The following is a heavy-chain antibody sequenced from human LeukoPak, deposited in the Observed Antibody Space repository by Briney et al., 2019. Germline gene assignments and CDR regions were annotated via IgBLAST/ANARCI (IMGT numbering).Heavy chain of an antibody. Sequence: GGSSRLSCAASGFAFSSYAMSWVRQAPGKGLEWVSAISGSGGSTYYADSVKGRFTISRDNSKNTLYLQMNSLRAEDTAVYYCAKVRYFDWLSPFNWFDPWGQGTLATVSS. J-gene: IGHJ5*02. CDR1: GFAFSSYA. CDR3: AKVRYFDWLSPFNWFDP. V-gene: IGHV3-23*01. CDR2: ISGSGGST. D-gene: IGHD3-9*01.